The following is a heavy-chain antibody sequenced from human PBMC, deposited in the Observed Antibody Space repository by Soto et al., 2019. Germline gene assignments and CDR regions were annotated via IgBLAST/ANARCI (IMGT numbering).Heavy chain of an antibody. CDR3: AREEAKTLGGMDV. CDR1: GFTFSSYS. V-gene: IGHV3-21*01. J-gene: IGHJ6*02. CDR2: ISSSSSYI. D-gene: IGHD7-27*01. Sequence: PGGSLRLSCAASGFTFSSYSMNWVRQAPGKGLEWVSSISSSSSYIYYADSVKGRFTISRDNAKNSLYLQMNSLRSEDTAVYYCAREEAKTLGGMDVWRQGTTVTASS.